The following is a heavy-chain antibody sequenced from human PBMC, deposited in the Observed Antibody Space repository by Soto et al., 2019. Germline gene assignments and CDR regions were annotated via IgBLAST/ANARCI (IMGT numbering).Heavy chain of an antibody. V-gene: IGHV4-4*02. CDR3: ARKTLGYCTNGVCFGYFDY. CDR1: SGSIRSSNW. J-gene: IGHJ4*02. D-gene: IGHD2-8*01. CDR2: IYHSGST. Sequence: SETLSLTCGVSSGSIRSSNWWSWVRQPPGKGLEWIGEIYHSGSTNYNPSLKSRVTISVDKSKNQFSLKLSSVTAADTAVYYCARKTLGYCTNGVCFGYFDYWGQGTLVTVSS.